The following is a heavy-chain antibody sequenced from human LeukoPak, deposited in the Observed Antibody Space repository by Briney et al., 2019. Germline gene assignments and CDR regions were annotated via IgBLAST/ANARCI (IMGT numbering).Heavy chain of an antibody. Sequence: ASVKVSCKASGYTFTGSGISWVRQAPGQGLEWMGWISAYNGNTNYPQKFQGRVTMTTDTATSTAYMELRSLRSDDTAVYYCGRDPPVTLQYYYYYMDVRGKGTTVTVS. CDR2: ISAYNGNT. J-gene: IGHJ6*03. V-gene: IGHV1-18*01. CDR1: GYTFTGSG. CDR3: GRDPPVTLQYYYYYMDV. D-gene: IGHD5-24*01.